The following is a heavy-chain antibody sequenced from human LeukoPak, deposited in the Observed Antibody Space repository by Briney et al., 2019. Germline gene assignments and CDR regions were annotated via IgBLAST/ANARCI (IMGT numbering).Heavy chain of an antibody. CDR3: AKDIGYYGSGRTFDY. V-gene: IGHV3-9*01. CDR1: GFTFDDYA. CDR2: ISWNSGGI. Sequence: GGSLRLSCAASGFTFDDYAMHWVRQAPGKGLEWVSGISWNSGGIGYADSVKGRFTISRDNAKNSLYLQMNSLRAEDTALYYCAKDIGYYGSGRTFDYWGQGTLVTVSS. D-gene: IGHD3-10*01. J-gene: IGHJ4*02.